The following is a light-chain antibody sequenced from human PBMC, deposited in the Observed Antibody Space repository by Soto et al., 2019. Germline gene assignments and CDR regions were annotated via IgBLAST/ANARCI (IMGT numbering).Light chain of an antibody. CDR3: QQSYTTPLT. J-gene: IGKJ4*01. CDR2: EAL. Sequence: DIQMTQSPSSLSASVGDRVAITCRARQTINTYLNWYQQTSGTALKLLVYEALSLQSGVLSRFRGSGSGTDFTLTISSLQPEDFATYYCQQSYTTPLTFGGGTKVDIK. V-gene: IGKV1-39*01. CDR1: QTINTY.